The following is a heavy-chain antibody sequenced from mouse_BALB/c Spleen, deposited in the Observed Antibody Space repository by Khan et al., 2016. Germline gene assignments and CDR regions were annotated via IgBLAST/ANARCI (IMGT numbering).Heavy chain of an antibody. CDR2: IRLKSDNYAT. CDR3: TTVVPDY. V-gene: IGHV6-6*02. CDR1: GFTFSSYW. J-gene: IGHJ2*01. D-gene: IGHD1-1*01. Sequence: EVKLEESGRGLVQPGGSMKLSCVASGFTFSSYWMSWVRQSPEKGLEWVAEIRLKSDNYATHYAESVKGKFTISRDDSKSRLYLQMNSLRAEDTGIYYCTTVVPDYWGQGTTLTVSS.